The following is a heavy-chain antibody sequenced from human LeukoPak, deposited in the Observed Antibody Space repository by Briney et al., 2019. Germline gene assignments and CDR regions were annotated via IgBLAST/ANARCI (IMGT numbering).Heavy chain of an antibody. CDR2: ISYDGSNQ. CDR3: AKEMMGGATSSGAFDI. V-gene: IGHV3-30-3*01. D-gene: IGHD1-26*01. Sequence: GGSLRLSCAASGFTFSNYAMHWVRQAPGKGLEWVAVISYDGSNQYYADSVKGRFTISRDNSKNTLYLQMNSLRAEDTAVYYCAKEMMGGATSSGAFDIWGQGTMVAVSS. CDR1: GFTFSNYA. J-gene: IGHJ3*02.